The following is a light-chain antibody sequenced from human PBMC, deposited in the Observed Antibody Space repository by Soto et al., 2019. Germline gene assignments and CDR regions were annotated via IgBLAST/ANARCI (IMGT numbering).Light chain of an antibody. CDR3: QQYDSWLVWT. CDR1: QSVSSN. Sequence: IVLTQSPATLSVSRGDTATLPCRANQSVSSNLAWYQQKPGQAPRLLIYGASTRATAIPARFSGSGSGTEFTLNITSLQSEDIAVYYCQQYDSWLVWTFGQGTKVDI. CDR2: GAS. V-gene: IGKV3-15*01. J-gene: IGKJ1*01.